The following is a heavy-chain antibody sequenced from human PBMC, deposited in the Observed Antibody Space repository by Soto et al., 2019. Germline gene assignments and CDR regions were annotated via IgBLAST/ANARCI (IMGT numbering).Heavy chain of an antibody. CDR1: GGSISSYY. D-gene: IGHD6-6*01. V-gene: IGHV4-59*01. Sequence: ETLSLTCTVSGGSISSYYWSWIRQPPGKGLEWIGYIYYSGSTNYNPSLKSRVAISVDTSKNQFSLKLSSVTAADTAVYYCARDHSSSSHFDYWGQGTLVTVSS. CDR2: IYYSGST. J-gene: IGHJ4*02. CDR3: ARDHSSSSHFDY.